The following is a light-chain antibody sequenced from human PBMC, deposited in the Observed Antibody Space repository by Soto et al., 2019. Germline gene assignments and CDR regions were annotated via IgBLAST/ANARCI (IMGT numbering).Light chain of an antibody. CDR1: QSISSY. CDR3: QQSYSNPLT. CDR2: AAS. J-gene: IGKJ3*01. V-gene: IGKV1-39*01. Sequence: DIQMTQSPSSLSASVGDRVTITCRASQSISSYLNWYQQKPGKAPKLLIYAASSLQSGVPSRFSGSGSGTDFTLTISSLQPEDFDTYYCQQSYSNPLTLGPGPKVHIK.